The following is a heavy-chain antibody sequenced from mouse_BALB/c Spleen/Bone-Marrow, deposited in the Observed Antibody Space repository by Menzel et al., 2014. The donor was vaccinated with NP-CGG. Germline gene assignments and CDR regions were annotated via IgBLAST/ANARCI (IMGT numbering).Heavy chain of an antibody. J-gene: IGHJ2*01. CDR1: GYPFSSYW. CDR2: IYPGDGET. V-gene: IGHV1-80*01. D-gene: IGHD2-10*02. Sequence: QVHVKQSGAELVRPGSSVKISCKASGYPFSSYWMNWVKQRPGQGLEWIGQIYPGDGETNYKGKFKGNATLTADKSSSTAYMQLISLTAEDSAVYFCARKYGDYWGQGTTLTVSS. CDR3: ARKYGDY.